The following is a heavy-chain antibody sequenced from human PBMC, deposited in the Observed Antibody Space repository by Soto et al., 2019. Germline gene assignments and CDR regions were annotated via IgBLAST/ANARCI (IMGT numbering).Heavy chain of an antibody. V-gene: IGHV4-4*07. CDR2: IYPTGNT. CDR1: GDSLSNYH. CDR3: SRGYATYEY. D-gene: IGHD2-8*01. J-gene: IGHJ4*02. Sequence: PSETLSLTCSVSGDSLSNYHWSWIRQPAGKGLEWIGRIYPTGNTNYNPSLKSRVTMSVDTSKNQVSLKLTSMTAADTAVYYCSRGYATYEYWGQGTLVTVSS.